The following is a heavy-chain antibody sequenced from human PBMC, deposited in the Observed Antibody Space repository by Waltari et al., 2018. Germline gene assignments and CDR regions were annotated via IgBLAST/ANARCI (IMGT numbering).Heavy chain of an antibody. CDR2: IKEDGSEK. Sequence: EVQLVESGGGLAQPGGSLRLSCAASGLSFSNYRMTWVRQASGKGPEWVANIKEDGSEKYYMDSVKGRFTSSRDNAKNSLYLQMNNLRVEDTAVYYCTRGGRDSSWYWRDWGQGTLVTVSS. D-gene: IGHD6-13*01. J-gene: IGHJ4*02. CDR1: GLSFSNYR. CDR3: TRGGRDSSWYWRD. V-gene: IGHV3-7*01.